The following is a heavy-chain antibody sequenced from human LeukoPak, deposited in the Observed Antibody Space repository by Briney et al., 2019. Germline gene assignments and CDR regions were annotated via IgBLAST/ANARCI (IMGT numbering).Heavy chain of an antibody. CDR2: INQDGSEK. Sequence: GGSLRLSCAASGFTFSTYWMSWVRQAPGKGLEWVAYINQDGSEKYYVDSVKGRFTISRDNAKNSLCLQMNSLRAEDTAVHYCARPRGGRGYSGYDPYYFDYWGQGTLVTVSS. CDR3: ARPRGGRGYSGYDPYYFDY. D-gene: IGHD5-12*01. J-gene: IGHJ4*02. V-gene: IGHV3-7*03. CDR1: GFTFSTYW.